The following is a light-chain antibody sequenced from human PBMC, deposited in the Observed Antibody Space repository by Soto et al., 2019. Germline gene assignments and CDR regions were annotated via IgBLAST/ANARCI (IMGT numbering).Light chain of an antibody. J-gene: IGKJ1*01. V-gene: IGKV3-20*01. Sequence: EIVLTQSPGTLSLSPGERATPSCWASQSVTSNYLAWYQQKPGQAPRLLIFGASIRATGLPDRFSGSGSGTDFTLTTSRLEPEDFPVYYCEQYGSTKGTFGQETKVDIX. CDR2: GAS. CDR3: EQYGSTKGT. CDR1: QSVTSNY.